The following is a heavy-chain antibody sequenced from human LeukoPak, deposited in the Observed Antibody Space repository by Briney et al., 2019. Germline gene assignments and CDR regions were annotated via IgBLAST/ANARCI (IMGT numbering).Heavy chain of an antibody. D-gene: IGHD2-15*01. CDR2: IYYSGNT. Sequence: PSETLSLTCTVSGGSISSSTYHWGWIRQPPGKGLEWIGSIYYSGNTYYNPSLKSRVTISVDTSKNQFSVKLSSVTAADTAVYYCARHRCPHAGSSSWYDFWGQGTLVTVSS. CDR3: ARHRCPHAGSSSWYDF. V-gene: IGHV4-39*01. J-gene: IGHJ5*01. CDR1: GGSISSSTYH.